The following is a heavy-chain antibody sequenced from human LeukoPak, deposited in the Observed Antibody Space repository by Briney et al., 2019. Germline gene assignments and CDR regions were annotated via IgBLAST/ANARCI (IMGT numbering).Heavy chain of an antibody. CDR1: GFSSTY. Sequence: TGGSLRLSCVASGFSSTYTSWVRQAPAKGLEWVSVIYSGDSTYYADSVRGRFTISRDISKNTVYLQMNSLRPEDTAVYYCARDLWDGTGYWGQGTLVTVAS. CDR3: ARDLWDGTGY. CDR2: IYSGDST. D-gene: IGHD3-3*01. J-gene: IGHJ4*02. V-gene: IGHV3-66*02.